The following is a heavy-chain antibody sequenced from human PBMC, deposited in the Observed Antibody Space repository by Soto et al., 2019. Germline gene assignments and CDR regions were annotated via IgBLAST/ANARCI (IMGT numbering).Heavy chain of an antibody. CDR2: ISWNSGSI. CDR3: GKAVGSYGNFDY. Sequence: EVQLVESGGGLVQPGRSLRLSCAASGFTFDDYAMHWVRQAPGKGLEWVSGISWNSGSIGYADSVKGRFTISRDNAKHSLYLQMNSLRAEDTALYYCGKAVGSYGNFDYWGQGTLVTVSS. J-gene: IGHJ4*02. D-gene: IGHD5-18*01. CDR1: GFTFDDYA. V-gene: IGHV3-9*01.